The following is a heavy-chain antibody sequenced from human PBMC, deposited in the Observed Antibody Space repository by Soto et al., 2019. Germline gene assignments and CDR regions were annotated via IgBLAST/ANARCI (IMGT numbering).Heavy chain of an antibody. J-gene: IGHJ4*02. V-gene: IGHV3-15*01. D-gene: IGHD3-10*01. CDR3: TTDSPILLWFGEPADY. Sequence: EVQLVESGGGLVKPGGFLRLSCAASGFTFSNAWMSWVRQAPGKGLEWVGRIKSKTDGGTTDYAAPVKGRFTISRDDSKNTLYLQMNSLKTEDTAVYYCTTDSPILLWFGEPADYWGQGTLVTVSS. CDR1: GFTFSNAW. CDR2: IKSKTDGGTT.